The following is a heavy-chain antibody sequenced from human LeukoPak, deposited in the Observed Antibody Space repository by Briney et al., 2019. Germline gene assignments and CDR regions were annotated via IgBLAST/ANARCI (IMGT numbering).Heavy chain of an antibody. Sequence: GGSLRLSCAASGFTFSSYSMNWVRQAPGKGLDWVSYISSSSSTIYYADSVKGRFTISRDNAKNSLYLQMNSLRAEDTAVYYCARTPLGYCSSTSCYDGYYYMDVWGKGTTVTVSS. J-gene: IGHJ6*03. V-gene: IGHV3-48*01. D-gene: IGHD2-2*01. CDR1: GFTFSSYS. CDR2: ISSSSSTI. CDR3: ARTPLGYCSSTSCYDGYYYMDV.